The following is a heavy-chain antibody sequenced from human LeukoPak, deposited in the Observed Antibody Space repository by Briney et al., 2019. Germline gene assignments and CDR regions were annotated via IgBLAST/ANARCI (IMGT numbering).Heavy chain of an antibody. V-gene: IGHV3-74*01. J-gene: IGHJ2*01. Sequence: PGGSLRLSCEASEFTLKDYWMHWVRQGPGKGLVWVSRINSDGSSASYADSVKGRLTISRGNAKNTLYLQMNSLRAEDTAVYYCARGSPTPNSRYFDLWGRGTLVTVSS. D-gene: IGHD4-11*01. CDR1: EFTLKDYW. CDR2: INSDGSSA. CDR3: ARGSPTPNSRYFDL.